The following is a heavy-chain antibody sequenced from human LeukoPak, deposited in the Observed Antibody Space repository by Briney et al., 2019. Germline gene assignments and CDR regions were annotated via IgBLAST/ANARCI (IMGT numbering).Heavy chain of an antibody. CDR1: GFTLGSYA. CDR3: TRDKVEYCGGDCYSLHYYGMDV. Sequence: GGSLRLSCAASGFTLGSYAMNWVRLAPGKGLEWVSGVSGSGGSTYYADSVRGQFTVSRDNPKNTLYLQMNSLRAEDTAVYYCTRDKVEYCGGDCYSLHYYGMDVWGQGTTVTVSS. D-gene: IGHD2-21*02. CDR2: VSGSGGST. V-gene: IGHV3-23*01. J-gene: IGHJ6*02.